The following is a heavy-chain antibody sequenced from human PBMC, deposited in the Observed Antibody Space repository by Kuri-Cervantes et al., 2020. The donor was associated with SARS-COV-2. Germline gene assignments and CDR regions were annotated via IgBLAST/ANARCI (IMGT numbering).Heavy chain of an antibody. CDR1: GGSISSSSYY. CDR3: ARVDNHSRYGNNWFDP. V-gene: IGHV4-30-4*08. D-gene: IGHD6-13*01. Sequence: LRLSCTVSGGSISSSSYYWGWIRQPPGKGLEWIGYIYYSGSTYYNPSLKSRVTISVDTSKNQFSLKLSSVTAADTAVYYCARVDNHSRYGNNWFDPWGQGTLVTVSS. J-gene: IGHJ5*02. CDR2: IYYSGST.